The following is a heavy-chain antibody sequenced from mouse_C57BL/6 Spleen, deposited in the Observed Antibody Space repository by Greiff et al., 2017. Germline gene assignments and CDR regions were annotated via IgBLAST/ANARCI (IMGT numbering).Heavy chain of an antibody. J-gene: IGHJ4*01. CDR1: GFTFSDYG. D-gene: IGHD2-4*01. CDR2: ISSGSSTI. CDR3: ARRYDYDGEAMDY. Sequence: EVQLVESGGGLVKPGGSLKLSCAASGFTFSDYGMHWVRQAPEKGLEWVAYISSGSSTIYYADTVKGRFTISRDNAKNTLFLQMTSLRSEDTAMYYCARRYDYDGEAMDYWGQGTSVTVSS. V-gene: IGHV5-17*01.